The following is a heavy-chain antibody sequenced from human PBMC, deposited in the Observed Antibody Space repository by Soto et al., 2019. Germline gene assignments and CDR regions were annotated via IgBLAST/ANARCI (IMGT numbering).Heavy chain of an antibody. CDR1: GFTVSSDD. CDR2: LGAGGDT. V-gene: IGHV3-13*01. CDR3: ASGTMVRGPLDQGISCPLHY. Sequence: EVQLGESGGGLVQPGGSLRLACAASGFTVSSDDMHWVRHVTGKSLEWVSTLGAGGDTYFPDSVKGRFTISREPVKNSLSRQMNSLGAGDTAVYYCASGTMVRGPLDQGISCPLHYWGQGTLVAVSS. J-gene: IGHJ4*02. D-gene: IGHD3-10*01.